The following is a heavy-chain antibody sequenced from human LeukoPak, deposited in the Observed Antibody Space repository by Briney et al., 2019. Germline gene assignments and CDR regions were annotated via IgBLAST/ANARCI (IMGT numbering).Heavy chain of an antibody. J-gene: IGHJ3*02. CDR2: IYYSGST. Sequence: SETLSLTCTVSGGSISSYYWSWIRQPPGKGLEWIGYIYYSGSTNYNPSLKSRVTISVDTSKNQFSLKLRSVTAADTAVYYCARDRRGYAFDIWGQGTMVTVSS. CDR3: ARDRRGYAFDI. D-gene: IGHD5-12*01. V-gene: IGHV4-59*01. CDR1: GGSISSYY.